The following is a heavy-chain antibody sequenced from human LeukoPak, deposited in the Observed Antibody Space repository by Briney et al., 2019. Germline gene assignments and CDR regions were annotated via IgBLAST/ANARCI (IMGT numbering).Heavy chain of an antibody. D-gene: IGHD6-13*01. CDR2: ISNSGGTT. CDR1: GFTFSSYD. Sequence: PGGSLRLSCAASGFTFSSYDMSWVRQAPGKGLEWVSTISNSGGTTYYADSVKGWFTISRDNSKNTLYLQMNSLRAEDTAVYYCAKDRVLGAAAWFFDYWGQGTLVTVSS. J-gene: IGHJ4*02. V-gene: IGHV3-23*01. CDR3: AKDRVLGAAAWFFDY.